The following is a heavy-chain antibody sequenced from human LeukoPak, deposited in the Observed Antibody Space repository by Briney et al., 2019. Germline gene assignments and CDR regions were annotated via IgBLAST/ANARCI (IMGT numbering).Heavy chain of an antibody. CDR2: IYYSGST. CDR3: ARAEPWLSY. Sequence: SETLSLTCTVSGGSISSYYWSWIRQPPGKGLEWIGYIYYSGSTNYNPSLKSRVTISVDTSKNQFSLKLSSVTAADTAVYYCARAEPWLSYWGQGTLVTVSS. V-gene: IGHV4-59*12. CDR1: GGSISSYY. J-gene: IGHJ4*02. D-gene: IGHD3-9*01.